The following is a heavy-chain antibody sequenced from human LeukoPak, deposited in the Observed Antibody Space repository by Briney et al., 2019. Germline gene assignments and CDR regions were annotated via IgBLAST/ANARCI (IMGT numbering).Heavy chain of an antibody. Sequence: SVKVSCKASGYTFTYRYPHWVRQAPGQALEWMGWITPFNGNTKYAQQFQDRVTITRDRSRNTVYMELNSLRFEDTAMYYCARSPFSGDDDAFDIWGQGTMATVSS. CDR2: ITPFNGNT. D-gene: IGHD5-12*01. J-gene: IGHJ3*02. CDR3: ARSPFSGDDDAFDI. V-gene: IGHV1-45*02. CDR1: GYTFTYRY.